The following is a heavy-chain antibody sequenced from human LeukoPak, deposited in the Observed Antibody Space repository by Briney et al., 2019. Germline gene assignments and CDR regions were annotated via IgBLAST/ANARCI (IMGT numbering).Heavy chain of an antibody. CDR1: GFTFSSYA. CDR2: ISGSGGST. V-gene: IGHV3-23*01. Sequence: AGGSLRLSCAASGFTFSSYAMNWVRQAPGKGLEWVSVISGSGGSTYYADPVRGRFTISRDNSRNTLYLQMNSLRAEDTALYYCAKERFSGWYQCFDYWGQGTLVTVSS. J-gene: IGHJ4*02. CDR3: AKERFSGWYQCFDY. D-gene: IGHD6-19*01.